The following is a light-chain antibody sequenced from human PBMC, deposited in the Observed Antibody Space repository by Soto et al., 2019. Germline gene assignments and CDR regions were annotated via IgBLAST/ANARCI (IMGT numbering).Light chain of an antibody. V-gene: IGKV1-5*01. CDR3: HSRA. CDR1: QTISRW. J-gene: IGKJ5*01. CDR2: DAS. Sequence: DIQLTLTPSTLSASVGDEVTITCRASQTISRWLAWYQQKPGRAPKLLIYDASTLESGVPSRFSGSGSETEFTLTISRLQPDDFATYFCHSRAFGQGTRLEIK.